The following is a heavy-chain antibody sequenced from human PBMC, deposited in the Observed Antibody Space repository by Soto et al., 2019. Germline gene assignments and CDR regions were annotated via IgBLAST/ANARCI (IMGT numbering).Heavy chain of an antibody. Sequence: GGSLRLSCAASGFTFSSYWMHWVRQAPGKGLVWVSRINSDGSSTSYADSVKGRFTISRDNDKNTLYLQMNSLRAEDTAVYYCARRRHYYDSSGYFDAFDIWGQGTMVTVSS. V-gene: IGHV3-74*01. CDR2: INSDGSST. CDR1: GFTFSSYW. D-gene: IGHD3-22*01. J-gene: IGHJ3*02. CDR3: ARRRHYYDSSGYFDAFDI.